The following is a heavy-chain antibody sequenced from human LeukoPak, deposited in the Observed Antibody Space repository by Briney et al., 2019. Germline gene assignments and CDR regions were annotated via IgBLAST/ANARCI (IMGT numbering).Heavy chain of an antibody. CDR1: GFTFSSYS. CDR2: ISSSSSYI. D-gene: IGHD1-14*01. J-gene: IGHJ1*01. V-gene: IGHV3-21*01. Sequence: GGSLRLSCAASGFTFSSYSMNWVRQAPGKGLEWVSSISSSSSYIYYADSVKGRFTISRENAKNSLYLQMNSLRAEDTAVYYCARDLTSKRYFQHWGQGTLVTISS. CDR3: ARDLTSKRYFQH.